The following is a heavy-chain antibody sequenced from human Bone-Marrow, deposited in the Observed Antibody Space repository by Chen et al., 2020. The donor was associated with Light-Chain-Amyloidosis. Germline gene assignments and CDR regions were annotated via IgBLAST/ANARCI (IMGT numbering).Heavy chain of an antibody. D-gene: IGHD1-26*01. CDR3: ARDRGELLFSY. CDR2: INPNSGGT. V-gene: IGHV1-2*02. J-gene: IGHJ4*02. CDR1: GYSLTGYY. Sequence: VQLVQSGAEGKMPVASVKVSCKSSGYSLTGYYMHWMRQAPGQGLEWMGWINPNSGGTNYAQKFQGRVTMTRDTSISTAYMELSRLRSDDTAVYYWARDRGELLFSYWGQGTLVTVSS.